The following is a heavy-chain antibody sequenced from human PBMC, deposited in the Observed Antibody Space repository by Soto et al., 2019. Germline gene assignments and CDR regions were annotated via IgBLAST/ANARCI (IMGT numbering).Heavy chain of an antibody. CDR1: GYTFTSYG. CDR3: ARDSHYDSSGYYYDYYYYGMDV. D-gene: IGHD3-22*01. V-gene: IGHV1-18*04. CDR2: ISAYNGNT. J-gene: IGHJ6*02. Sequence: GASVKVSCKASGYTFTSYGISWVRQAPGQGLEWMGWISAYNGNTNYAQKLQGRVTMTTDTSTSTAYMELRSLRSGDTAVYYCARDSHYDSSGYYYDYYYYGMDVWGQGTTVTVSS.